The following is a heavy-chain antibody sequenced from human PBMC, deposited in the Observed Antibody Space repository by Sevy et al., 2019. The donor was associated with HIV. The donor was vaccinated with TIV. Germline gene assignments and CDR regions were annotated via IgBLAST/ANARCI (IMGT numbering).Heavy chain of an antibody. CDR3: VDVLGGRPARPFNY. D-gene: IGHD6-6*01. Sequence: GGSLRLSCAASGFNFNTFAMSWVRQAPGKGLEHVSAISTAGGSTYYADSVKGRFTISRDNSKSMLYLQMGDLRVEDTAVYFCVDVLGGRPARPFNYWGQGTLVTVSS. CDR1: GFNFNTFA. CDR2: ISTAGGST. V-gene: IGHV3-64*02. J-gene: IGHJ4*02.